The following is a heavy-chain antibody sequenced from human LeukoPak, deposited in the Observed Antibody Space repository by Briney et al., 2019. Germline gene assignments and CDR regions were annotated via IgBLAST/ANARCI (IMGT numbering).Heavy chain of an antibody. CDR1: GGSISSSSYY. J-gene: IGHJ4*02. Sequence: TSETLSLTCIVSGGSISSSSYYWGWIRQPPGKGLEWIGSIYYSGSTYYNPSLKSRVTISVDTSKNQFSLKLSSVTAADTAVYYCARRHDYGGNTFDYWGQGTLVTVSS. V-gene: IGHV4-39*01. CDR2: IYYSGST. D-gene: IGHD4-23*01. CDR3: ARRHDYGGNTFDY.